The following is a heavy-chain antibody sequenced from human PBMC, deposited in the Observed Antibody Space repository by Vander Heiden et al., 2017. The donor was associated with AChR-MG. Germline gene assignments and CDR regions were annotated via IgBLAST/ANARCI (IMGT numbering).Heavy chain of an antibody. V-gene: IGHV3-23*01. CDR2: ISGSCGST. J-gene: IGHJ6*03. D-gene: IGHD2-2*01. CDR1: GSTFSGYA. Sequence: VQLLESGGGLVQPGGSLRLSCPASGSTFSGYAMGWVRQAPGKGLEWVSAISGSCGSTYYADSVKGRFTISRDNSKNTLYLQMNSLRAEDTAVYYCAKDRYSSTTQKTMDVWGKGTTVTVSS. CDR3: AKDRYSSTTQKTMDV.